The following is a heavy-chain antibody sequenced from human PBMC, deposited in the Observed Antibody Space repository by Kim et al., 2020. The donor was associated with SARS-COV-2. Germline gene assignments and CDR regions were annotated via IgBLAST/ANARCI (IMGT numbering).Heavy chain of an antibody. CDR2: IYYDGSA. Sequence: SETLSLTCTVSGGSMTESYYWTWIRQPPGKGLDYIGYIYYDGSANYNPSLRSRATLSLDTSKKKYSLKLTSVTAADTAIYFCARQKVVNFFDYWGQGILVRVSS. V-gene: IGHV4-59*08. CDR1: GGSMTESYY. D-gene: IGHD3-22*01. J-gene: IGHJ4*02. CDR3: ARQKVVNFFDY.